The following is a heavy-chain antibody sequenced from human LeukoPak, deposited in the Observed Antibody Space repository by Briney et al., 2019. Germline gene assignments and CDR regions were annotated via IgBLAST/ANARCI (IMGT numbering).Heavy chain of an antibody. CDR3: ARPPGTTVTTVFVY. V-gene: IGHV3-30-3*01. CDR2: ISYDGSNK. CDR1: GFTFSSYA. J-gene: IGHJ4*02. Sequence: PGGSLRLSCAASGFTFSSYAMHWVRQAPGKGLEWVAVISYDGSNKYYADSVKGRFTISRDNSKNTLYLQMNSLRAEDTAVYYCARPPGTTVTTVFVYWGQGTLVTVSS. D-gene: IGHD4-17*01.